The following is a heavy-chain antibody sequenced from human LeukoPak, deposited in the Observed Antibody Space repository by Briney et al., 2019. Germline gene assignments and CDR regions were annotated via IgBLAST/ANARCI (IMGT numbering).Heavy chain of an antibody. V-gene: IGHV3-30-3*01. J-gene: IGHJ4*02. Sequence: PGGSLRLSCAASGFTFSSYAMHWVRQAPGKGLEWVAVISYDGSNKYYADSVKGRFTISRDNSKNTLYLQMNSLRAEDAAVYYCARLVEEIVVVPASFDYWGQGTLVTVSS. D-gene: IGHD2-2*01. CDR3: ARLVEEIVVVPASFDY. CDR1: GFTFSSYA. CDR2: ISYDGSNK.